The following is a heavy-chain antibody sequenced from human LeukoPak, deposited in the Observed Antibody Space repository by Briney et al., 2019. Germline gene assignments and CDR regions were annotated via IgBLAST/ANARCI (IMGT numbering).Heavy chain of an antibody. Sequence: GALRLSCAASGFTFSSYAMSWVRQAPGKGLEWVSAISGSGGSTYYADSVKGRFTISRDNSKNTLYLEVISLTAEDTAVYYCAKDDAWLRFGEWSQGTLVTVSS. J-gene: IGHJ4*02. D-gene: IGHD3-10*01. CDR3: AKDDAWLRFGE. CDR1: GFTFSSYA. V-gene: IGHV3-23*01. CDR2: ISGSGGST.